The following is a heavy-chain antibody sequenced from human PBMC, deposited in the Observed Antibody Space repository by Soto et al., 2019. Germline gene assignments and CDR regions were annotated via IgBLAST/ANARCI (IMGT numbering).Heavy chain of an antibody. CDR3: AREAYQSPYGLDV. Sequence: PGGSLRLSCAASGCTFSNYEMNWVRQSPGKGLEWVSYINSRGSTIYFADSVKGRFTISRDNAKNSLYLQMNSLRAEDTAIYFCAREAYQSPYGLDVWGPGTTVTVSS. CDR1: GCTFSNYE. V-gene: IGHV3-48*03. J-gene: IGHJ6*02. CDR2: INSRGSTI. D-gene: IGHD2-2*01.